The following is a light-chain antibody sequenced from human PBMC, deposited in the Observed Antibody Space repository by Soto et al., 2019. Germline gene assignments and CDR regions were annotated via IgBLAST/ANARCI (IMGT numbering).Light chain of an antibody. CDR1: SSDIGSYNY. CDR2: EVR. Sequence: QSALTQPASVSGSPGQSITISCTGTSSDIGSYNYVAWYQQFPGKTPKLIIYEVRNRPSGVSFRFSGSKSGNTASLTISGLQAEDEADYYCISYIGSDTSYVFGTGTKVTVL. J-gene: IGLJ1*01. CDR3: ISYIGSDTSYV. V-gene: IGLV2-14*01.